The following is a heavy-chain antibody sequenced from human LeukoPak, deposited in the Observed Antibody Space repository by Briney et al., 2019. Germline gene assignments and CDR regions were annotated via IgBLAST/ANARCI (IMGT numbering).Heavy chain of an antibody. Sequence: SETLSLTCAVYGGSFSGYYWSWIRQPPGKGLEWIGEINHGGSTNYNPSLKSRVTISVDTSKNQFSLKLSSVTAADTAVYYCAREDCSGGSCYLNWFDPWGQGTLVTVSS. D-gene: IGHD2-15*01. CDR3: AREDCSGGSCYLNWFDP. V-gene: IGHV4-34*01. CDR1: GGSFSGYY. CDR2: INHGGST. J-gene: IGHJ5*02.